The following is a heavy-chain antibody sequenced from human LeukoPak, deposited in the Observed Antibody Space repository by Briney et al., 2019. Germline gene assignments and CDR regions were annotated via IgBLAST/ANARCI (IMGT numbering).Heavy chain of an antibody. Sequence: PGGSLRLSCAASGFTFSSYAMTWVRQAPGKGLEWVSAISDSGGATYYADSVKGRFTISRDNSKNTLFLRMHSLRAEDTAVYYCANVEMPTIKYFHHWGQGTLVTVSS. D-gene: IGHD5-24*01. V-gene: IGHV3-23*01. CDR1: GFTFSSYA. CDR2: ISDSGGAT. CDR3: ANVEMPTIKYFHH. J-gene: IGHJ1*01.